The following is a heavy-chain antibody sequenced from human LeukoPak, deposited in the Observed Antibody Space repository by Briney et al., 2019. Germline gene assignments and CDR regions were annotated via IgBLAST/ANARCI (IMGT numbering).Heavy chain of an antibody. V-gene: IGHV5-51*01. D-gene: IGHD3/OR15-3a*01. CDR2: IYPDDSDT. CDR3: ARRMISGLVISPTDY. CDR1: GYSFTEYW. J-gene: IGHJ4*02. Sequence: GESLKISCKGSGYSFTEYWIGWVRQKPGKDLEWMGIIYPDDSDTRYSPSSQSQVTISADKSISTAYLQWSSLKASDTAMYYCARRMISGLVISPTDYWGQGTLVTVSS.